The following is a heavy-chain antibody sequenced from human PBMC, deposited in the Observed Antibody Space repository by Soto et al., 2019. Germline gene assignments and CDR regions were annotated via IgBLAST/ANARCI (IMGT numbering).Heavy chain of an antibody. Sequence: PSETLSLTCTVSGGSLVYSYWSWLRQPPGKGLEWMGYIYYSGSTNYNPSLRRRLTISADTSQNQFSLKLTSVTAADTAVYYCGRGPYSSSTPPLAPSYHMDVWGQGTTVTVSS. CDR3: GRGPYSSSTPPLAPSYHMDV. V-gene: IGHV4-59*01. D-gene: IGHD6-6*01. CDR1: GGSLVYSY. CDR2: IYYSGST. J-gene: IGHJ6*02.